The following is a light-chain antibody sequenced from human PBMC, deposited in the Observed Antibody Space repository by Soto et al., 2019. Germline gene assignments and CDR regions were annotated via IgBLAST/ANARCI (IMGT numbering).Light chain of an antibody. Sequence: DIQMTQSPSSLSASVGDRVTITCRTSQTVSNNLNSYQRKPGKAPSLLIYASSTLQSGVPSRFIGSGSETEFTLTISSLQPEDFATYYCQQDNMTPFTFGPGTKVDI. J-gene: IGKJ3*01. CDR2: ASS. CDR3: QQDNMTPFT. V-gene: IGKV1-39*01. CDR1: QTVSNN.